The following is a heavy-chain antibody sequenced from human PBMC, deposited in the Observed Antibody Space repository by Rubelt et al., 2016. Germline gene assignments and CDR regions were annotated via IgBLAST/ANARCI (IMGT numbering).Heavy chain of an antibody. V-gene: IGHV1-2*02. CDR2: INPNSGGK. CDR1: GYTFTGYY. D-gene: IGHD3-10*01. J-gene: IGHJ4*02. Sequence: QVQLVQSGAEVKKPGASVKVSCKASGYTFTGYYMHWVRQAPGQGLEWMGWINPNSGGKIVAQKFEGRVTRTRDTSISTGYMGLSRRRADDTAVYYWASLGELDYWGQGTLVTVSS. CDR3: ASLGELDY.